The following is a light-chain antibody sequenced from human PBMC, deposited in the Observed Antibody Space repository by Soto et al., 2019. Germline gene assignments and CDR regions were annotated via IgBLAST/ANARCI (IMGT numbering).Light chain of an antibody. CDR2: AAS. J-gene: IGKJ5*01. CDR3: QQRHMWPIT. V-gene: IGKV3-11*01. Sequence: EMVLTQSQGTLSLSPGESAALSCRASQNISVYLAWYRQKPGQAPRLIIYAASNGATGIPARFSGSGSGTDFTLTISSLKPEDSAVYYCQQRHMWPITFGQGTRLEIK. CDR1: QNISVY.